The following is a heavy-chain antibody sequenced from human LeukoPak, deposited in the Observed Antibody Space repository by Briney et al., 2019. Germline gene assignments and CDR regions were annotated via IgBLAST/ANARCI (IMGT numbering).Heavy chain of an antibody. D-gene: IGHD2-2*01. CDR1: GFTFSSYA. J-gene: IGHJ5*02. CDR2: ISGSGGSA. CDR3: AKEAAVVPAAIAPYNWFDP. V-gene: IGHV3-23*01. Sequence: GGSLRLSCAASGFTFSSYAMSWVRQAPGKGLEWVSAISGSGGSAYYADSVKGRFTISRDNSKNTLYLQMNSLRAEDTAVYYCAKEAAVVPAAIAPYNWFDPWGQGTLVTVSS.